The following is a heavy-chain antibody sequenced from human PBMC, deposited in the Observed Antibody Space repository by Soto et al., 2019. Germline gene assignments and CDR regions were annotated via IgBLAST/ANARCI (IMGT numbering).Heavy chain of an antibody. CDR2: IDPSDSYT. J-gene: IGHJ6*02. CDR1: GYSFTSYW. D-gene: IGHD6-13*01. V-gene: IGHV5-10-1*01. Sequence: GESLKISCKGSGYSFTSYWISWVRRMPGKGLEWMGRIDPSDSYTNYSPSFQGHVTISADKSISTAYLQWSSLKASDTAMYYCARSGLDIAAAGTPYYGMDVWGQGTTVTVSS. CDR3: ARSGLDIAAAGTPYYGMDV.